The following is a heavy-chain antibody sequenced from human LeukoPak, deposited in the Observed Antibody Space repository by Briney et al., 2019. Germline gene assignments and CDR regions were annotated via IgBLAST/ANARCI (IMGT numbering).Heavy chain of an antibody. CDR1: GGSVSSGSYY. CDR2: IYYSGST. J-gene: IGHJ4*02. V-gene: IGHV4-61*01. D-gene: IGHD6-13*01. Sequence: ETLSLTCTFSGGSVSSGSYYWSWIRQPPGKGLEWIGYIYYSGSTNYNPSLKSRVTISVDTSKNQFSLKLSSVTAADTAVYYCARIPRYSSSWYGGDYWGQGTLVTVSS. CDR3: ARIPRYSSSWYGGDY.